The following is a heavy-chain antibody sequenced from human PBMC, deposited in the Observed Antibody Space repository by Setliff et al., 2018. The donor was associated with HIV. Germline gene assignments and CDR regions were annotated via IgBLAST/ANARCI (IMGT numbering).Heavy chain of an antibody. CDR1: GGSISSGGYY. Sequence: SETLSLTCTVSGGSISSGGYYWSWIRQHPGKGLEWIGSIYHTGTTSYNRSLQSRVTISVDTSKNHFSLKVNSVTASDTAVYYCTRRAHGRQEPLWDQGTLVTVSS. CDR2: IYHTGTT. V-gene: IGHV4-39*02. J-gene: IGHJ4*02. CDR3: TRRAHGRQEPL.